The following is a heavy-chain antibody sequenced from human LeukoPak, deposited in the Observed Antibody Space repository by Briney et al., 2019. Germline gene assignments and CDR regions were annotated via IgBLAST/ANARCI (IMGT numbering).Heavy chain of an antibody. D-gene: IGHD3-9*01. CDR1: GYTFTSYA. CDR3: ARAVGYFDWLLYPDFDY. CDR2: ISTNTGNP. J-gene: IGHJ4*02. V-gene: IGHV7-4-1*02. Sequence: ASVKVSCKASGYTFTSYAMNWVRQAPGQGLEWMGWISTNTGNPTYAQGFTGRFVFSLDTSVSTAYLQISSLKAEDTAVYYCARAVGYFDWLLYPDFDYWGQGTLVTVSS.